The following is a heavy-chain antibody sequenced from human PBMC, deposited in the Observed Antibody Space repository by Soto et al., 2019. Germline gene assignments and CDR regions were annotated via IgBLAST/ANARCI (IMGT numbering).Heavy chain of an antibody. CDR3: VRGGYSSSWERLDP. J-gene: IGHJ5*02. D-gene: IGHD4-4*01. CDR2: IYPGDSDT. Sequence: GESLKISCKASGYSFTSYWIAWVRQVPGKGLEWMGIIYPGDSDTRYSPSFQGQVTISADKSITTAYLRWSSLTASDTAIYYCVRGGYSSSWERLDPWGQGTLVTVSS. CDR1: GYSFTSYW. V-gene: IGHV5-51*01.